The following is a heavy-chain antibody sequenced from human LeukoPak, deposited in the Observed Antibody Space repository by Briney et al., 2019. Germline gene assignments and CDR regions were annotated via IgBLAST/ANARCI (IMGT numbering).Heavy chain of an antibody. Sequence: GRSLRLSCAASGFTFSSYAMHWVRQVPGKGLEWVAVISYDGSNKYYADSVKGRFTISRDNSKNTLYLQMNSLRAEDTAVYYCARVSGVWSFDYWGQGTLVTVSS. V-gene: IGHV3-30*01. CDR3: ARVSGVWSFDY. J-gene: IGHJ4*02. CDR2: ISYDGSNK. D-gene: IGHD3-3*01. CDR1: GFTFSSYA.